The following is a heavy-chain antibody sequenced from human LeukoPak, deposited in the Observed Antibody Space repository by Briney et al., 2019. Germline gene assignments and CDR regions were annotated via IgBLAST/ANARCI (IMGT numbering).Heavy chain of an antibody. V-gene: IGHV4-34*01. J-gene: IGHJ4*02. CDR3: AREVQMGASDY. CDR2: INHSGST. CDR1: VGSFSGYY. D-gene: IGHD1-26*01. Sequence: SEPLSLTCALYVGSFSGYYWSWIPHPPGKGLEWIGEINHSGSTNYNPSLKSRVTISVDTSKNQFSLKLSSVTAADTAVYYGAREVQMGASDYWGQGTLVTVSS.